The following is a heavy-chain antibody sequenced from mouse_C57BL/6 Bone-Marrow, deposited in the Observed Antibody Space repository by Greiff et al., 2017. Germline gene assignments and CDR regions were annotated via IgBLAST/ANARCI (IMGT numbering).Heavy chain of an antibody. J-gene: IGHJ3*01. CDR2: IYPRSGNT. D-gene: IGHD2-3*01. CDR3: ARSGSDGYYVGFAY. Sequence: VQRVESGAELARPGASVKLSCKASGYTFTSYGISWVKQRTGQGLEWIGEIYPRSGNTYYNEKFKGKATLTANKSSSTAYMELRSLTSEDSAVYFCARSGSDGYYVGFAYWGQGTLVTVSA. CDR1: GYTFTSYG. V-gene: IGHV1-81*01.